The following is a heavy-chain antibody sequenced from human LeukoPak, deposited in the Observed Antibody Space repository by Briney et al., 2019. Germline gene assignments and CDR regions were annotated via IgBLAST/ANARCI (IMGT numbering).Heavy chain of an antibody. CDR3: ATQVAGGPLDY. V-gene: IGHV4-39*01. CDR2: IYYTGRT. Sequence: PSETLSLTCAVSGGSMSSTTYYWALIRQPPGKGLEWIGSIYYTGRTHYIPSLKSRVTISLDTSKNQFSLSLSSVTAADTAVYYCATQVAGGPLDYWGQGTLVTVSS. CDR1: GGSMSSTTYY. D-gene: IGHD6-19*01. J-gene: IGHJ4*02.